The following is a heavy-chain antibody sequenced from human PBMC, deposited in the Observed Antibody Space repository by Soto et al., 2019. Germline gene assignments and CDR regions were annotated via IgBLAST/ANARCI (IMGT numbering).Heavy chain of an antibody. CDR1: GGSISSSSYY. J-gene: IGHJ4*02. V-gene: IGHV4-39*01. Sequence: QLQLQESGPGLVKPSETLSLTCTVSGGSISSSSYYWGWIRQPPGKGLEWIVSIYYSGSTYYNPSLKSRVTISVDTSKNQFSLKLSSVTAADTAVYYCATLWFGEGNYWGQGTLVTVSS. CDR3: ATLWFGEGNY. D-gene: IGHD3-10*01. CDR2: IYYSGST.